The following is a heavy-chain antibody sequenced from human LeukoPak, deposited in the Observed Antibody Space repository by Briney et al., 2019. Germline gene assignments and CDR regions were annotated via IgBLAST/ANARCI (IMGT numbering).Heavy chain of an antibody. J-gene: IGHJ6*03. CDR1: GFTVSSNY. D-gene: IGHD6-13*01. CDR2: IYSGGST. Sequence: GGSLRLSCAASGFTVSSNYMSWVRQAPGKGLEWVSVIYSGGSTHYADSVKGRFTISRDNSKNTLYLQMNSLRAEDTAVYYCANAAADYYYYMDVWGKGTTVTVSS. CDR3: ANAAADYYYYMDV. V-gene: IGHV3-53*01.